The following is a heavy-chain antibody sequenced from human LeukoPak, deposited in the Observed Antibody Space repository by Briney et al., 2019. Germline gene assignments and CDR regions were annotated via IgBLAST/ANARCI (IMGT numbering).Heavy chain of an antibody. V-gene: IGHV3-7*01. J-gene: IGHJ5*02. CDR3: ARDVATISNWFDH. Sequence: GGSLRLSCAASGFTFSSYWMSWVRQAPGKGLEWVANINQDGSEKYYVDSVKGRFTISRDNAKNSLYLQMNSLRAEDTAVYYCARDVATISNWFDHWGQESLVTVSS. CDR2: INQDGSEK. CDR1: GFTFSSYW. D-gene: IGHD5-24*01.